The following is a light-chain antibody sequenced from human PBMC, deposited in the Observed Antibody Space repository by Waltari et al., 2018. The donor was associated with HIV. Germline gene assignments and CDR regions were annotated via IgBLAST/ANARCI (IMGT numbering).Light chain of an antibody. CDR3: GTWDSSLSGVV. CDR1: SSNIGKNF. Sequence: QSVLTQPPSVSAAPGQKVTISCSGSSSNIGKNFVSWFKQLPGTAPKHLIYDNNKRPSGIPDRFSGSKSGTSATLGITGLQTGDEADYYCGTWDSSLSGVVFGGGTKLTVL. V-gene: IGLV1-51*01. J-gene: IGLJ2*01. CDR2: DNN.